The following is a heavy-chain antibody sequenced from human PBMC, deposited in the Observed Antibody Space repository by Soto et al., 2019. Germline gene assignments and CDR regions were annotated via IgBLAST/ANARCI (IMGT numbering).Heavy chain of an antibody. J-gene: IGHJ6*02. V-gene: IGHV1-69*01. CDR2: IIPIFGTA. Sequence: QVQLVQSGAEVKKPGSSVKVSCKASGGTFSSYAISWVRQAPGQGLEWMGGIIPIFGTANYAQKFQGRVTSTADESTSTAYMELSSLRSEDTAVYYCARERYCSGGSCLLNYYYYGMDVWGQGTTVTVSS. CDR1: GGTFSSYA. CDR3: ARERYCSGGSCLLNYYYYGMDV. D-gene: IGHD2-15*01.